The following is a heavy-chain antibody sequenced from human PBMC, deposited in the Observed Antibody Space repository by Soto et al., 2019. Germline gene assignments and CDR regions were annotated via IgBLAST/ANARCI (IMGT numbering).Heavy chain of an antibody. CDR2: ISAYNDDT. CDR3: ARDSLSHSAMVSWDYDI. V-gene: IGHV1-18*01. J-gene: IGHJ3*02. D-gene: IGHD5-18*01. Sequence: DQLVQSGDEVKRPGASVKVSCSASGYTFTSYGISWVRQAPGQGLEWMGWISAYNDDTKISQKFEARVNMTTDTSTNIAYMERMRMRSDVTADYYCARDSLSHSAMVSWDYDIWSQGTIGTTSS. CDR1: GYTFTSYG.